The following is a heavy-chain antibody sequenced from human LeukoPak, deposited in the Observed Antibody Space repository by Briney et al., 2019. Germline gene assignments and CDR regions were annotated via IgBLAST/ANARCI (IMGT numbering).Heavy chain of an antibody. D-gene: IGHD4-11*01. J-gene: IGHJ4*02. CDR1: GFMFSDYW. Sequence: GGSLRLSCTASGFMFSDYWMSWVRQAPGKGPEWVANINPAGSQQYSVDSLKGRFTVSRDNAKKSFYLQMNYLRAEDMAVYYCVKWGPYCSTHYCPALESWGQGTLVIVSS. CDR2: INPAGSQQ. V-gene: IGHV3-7*01. CDR3: VKWGPYCSTHYCPALES.